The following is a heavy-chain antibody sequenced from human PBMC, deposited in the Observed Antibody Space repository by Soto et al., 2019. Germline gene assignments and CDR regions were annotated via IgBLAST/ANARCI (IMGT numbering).Heavy chain of an antibody. CDR2: IIPIFGTE. V-gene: IGHV1-69*06. CDR1: GGTFSSYA. CDR3: AREAYYYGSGTVSYYCGMDV. D-gene: IGHD3-10*01. J-gene: IGHJ6*02. Sequence: SVQVSCKASGGTFSSYAISWVRQAPGQGLEWMGGIIPIFGTENYAQKFQGRVTITADKSTSTAYMELSSLRSEDTAVYYCAREAYYYGSGTVSYYCGMDVWGQGTTVTVSS.